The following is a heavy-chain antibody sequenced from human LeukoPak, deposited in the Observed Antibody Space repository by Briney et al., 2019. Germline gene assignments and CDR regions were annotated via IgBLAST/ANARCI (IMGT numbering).Heavy chain of an antibody. V-gene: IGHV1-18*01. CDR2: ISAYNGNR. J-gene: IGHJ4*02. D-gene: IGHD6-13*01. Sequence: GASVKVSCKAFGYTFTSYGISWVRQAPGQGLEWMGWISAYNGNRNYAQKLQDRVTMTTDTSTSTAYMELRSLRSDDTAVYYCARDIAAAGTPLDYWGQGTLVTVSS. CDR3: ARDIAAAGTPLDY. CDR1: GYTFTSYG.